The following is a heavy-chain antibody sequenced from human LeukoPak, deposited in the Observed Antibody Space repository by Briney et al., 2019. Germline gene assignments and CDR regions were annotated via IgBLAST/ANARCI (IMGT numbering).Heavy chain of an antibody. CDR1: GDSINSLDL. CDR3: AGLVGRYSSGLYYYYFDY. J-gene: IGHJ4*02. Sequence: SENLSLTCTVSGDSINSLDLWSWVRQPPGKGLEWTGEMYLSGTTHSNPSVKSRVTISIDKSKNQFFLNLSSVTAADTAVYYCAGLVGRYSSGLYYYYFDYWGQGTLVTVSS. D-gene: IGHD3-22*01. CDR2: MYLSGTT. V-gene: IGHV4-4*02.